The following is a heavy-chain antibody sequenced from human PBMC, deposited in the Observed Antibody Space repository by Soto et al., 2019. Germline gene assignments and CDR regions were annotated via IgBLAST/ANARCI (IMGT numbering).Heavy chain of an antibody. CDR3: SYSSGWGYDY. CDR1: GDSVSSYTAA. D-gene: IGHD6-19*01. CDR2: TYYRSRWYN. Sequence: SQTLSLTCAISGDSVSSYTAAWNWFRQSPSRGLEWLGRTYYRSRWYNDYAVSVKSRITINPDTSKNQFSLQLNSVTPEDTAVYYCSYSSGWGYDYWGQGTLVTVSS. J-gene: IGHJ4*02. V-gene: IGHV6-1*01.